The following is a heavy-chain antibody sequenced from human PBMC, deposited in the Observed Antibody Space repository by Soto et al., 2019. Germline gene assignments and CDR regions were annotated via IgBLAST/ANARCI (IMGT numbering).Heavy chain of an antibody. CDR1: RFTFSSYW. CDR2: IKTDGTAT. D-gene: IGHD4-17*01. Sequence: GGSLRLSCVASRFTFSSYWMPCVLQDPGKGLVWVSSIKTDGTATQYADSVKGRFTVSRDNAKNTLYLQMNSLRAEDTAVYFCGNGHSWGQCSFWGRRSLVIVSS. V-gene: IGHV3-74*03. J-gene: IGHJ4*02. CDR3: GNGHSWGQCSF.